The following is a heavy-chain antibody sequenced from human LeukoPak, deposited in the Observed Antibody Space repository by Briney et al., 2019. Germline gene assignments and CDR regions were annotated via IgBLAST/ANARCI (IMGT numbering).Heavy chain of an antibody. V-gene: IGHV1-2*06. D-gene: IGHD1-26*01. Sequence: GASVKVSCKASGYTFTGYYMHWVRQAPGQGLEWMGRINPNSGGTNYAQKFQGRVTMTRDTSISTAYMELSRLRSDDTAVYYCATLVGATTFSDYWGQGTLVTVSS. CDR3: ATLVGATTFSDY. CDR2: INPNSGGT. J-gene: IGHJ4*02. CDR1: GYTFTGYY.